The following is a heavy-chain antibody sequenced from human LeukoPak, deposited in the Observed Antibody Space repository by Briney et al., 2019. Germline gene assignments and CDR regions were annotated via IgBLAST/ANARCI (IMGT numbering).Heavy chain of an antibody. CDR3: ARSSSLPLFDY. J-gene: IGHJ4*02. CDR2: IIPILGIA. Sequence: ASVKVSCKASGGTFSSYAISWVRQAPGQGLDWMGRIIPILGIANYAQKFQGRVTITADKSTSTAHMELSSLRSEDTAVYYCARSSSLPLFDYWGQGTLVTVSS. V-gene: IGHV1-69*04. D-gene: IGHD6-13*01. CDR1: GGTFSSYA.